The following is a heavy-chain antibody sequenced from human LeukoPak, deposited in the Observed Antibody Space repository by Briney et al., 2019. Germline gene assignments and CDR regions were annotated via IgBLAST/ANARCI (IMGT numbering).Heavy chain of an antibody. CDR2: ISGSGRQT. D-gene: IGHD3-9*01. Sequence: GGSLRLSCAASGFTFSSYALSWVRQAGGKGRDGVSLISGSGRQTEYGDSVQGRLTISRDNSKNNLHLQIKSLKAEDTAIYHCAKHLRPHVWFFDYWGQGTMVTVSS. J-gene: IGHJ4*02. CDR3: AKHLRPHVWFFDY. CDR1: GFTFSSYA. V-gene: IGHV3-23*01.